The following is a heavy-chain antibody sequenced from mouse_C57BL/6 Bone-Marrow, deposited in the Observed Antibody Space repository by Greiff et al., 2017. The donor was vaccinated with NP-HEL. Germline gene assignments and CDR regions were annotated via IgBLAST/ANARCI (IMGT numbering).Heavy chain of an antibody. D-gene: IGHD2-3*01. Sequence: EVHLVESGGDLVKPGGSLKLSCAASGFTFSSYGMSWVRQTPDKRLEWVATISSGGSYTYYPDSVKGRFTISRDNAKNTLYLQMSSLKSEDTAMYYCARRDGYRFAYWGQGTLVTGSA. CDR2: ISSGGSYT. CDR1: GFTFSSYG. CDR3: ARRDGYRFAY. J-gene: IGHJ3*01. V-gene: IGHV5-6*01.